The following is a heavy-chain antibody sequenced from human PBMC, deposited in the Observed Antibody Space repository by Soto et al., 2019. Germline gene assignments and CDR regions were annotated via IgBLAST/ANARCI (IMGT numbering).Heavy chain of an antibody. CDR1: GFTFSSYS. Sequence: PGGSLRLSCAASGFTFSSYSMNWVRQAPGKGLEWVSSISSSSSYIYYADSVKGRFTISRDNAKNSLYLQMNSLRAEDTAVYYCARDLSSSSSRCDPWGQGTLVTVSS. CDR3: ARDLSSSSSRCDP. J-gene: IGHJ5*02. D-gene: IGHD6-6*01. CDR2: ISSSSSYI. V-gene: IGHV3-21*01.